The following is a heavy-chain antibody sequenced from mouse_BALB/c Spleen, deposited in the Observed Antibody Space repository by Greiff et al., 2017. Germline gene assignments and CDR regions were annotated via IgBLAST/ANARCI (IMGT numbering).Heavy chain of an antibody. CDR3: ARPDYYGSSYFDY. CDR2: ILPGSGST. J-gene: IGHJ2*01. V-gene: IGHV1-9*01. D-gene: IGHD1-1*01. Sequence: VQLQQSGAELMKPGASVKISCKATGYTFSSYWIEWVKQRPGHGLEWIGEILPGSGSTNYNEKFKGKATFTADTSSNTAYMQLSSLTSEDSAVYYCARPDYYGSSYFDYWGQGTTLTVSS. CDR1: GYTFSSYW.